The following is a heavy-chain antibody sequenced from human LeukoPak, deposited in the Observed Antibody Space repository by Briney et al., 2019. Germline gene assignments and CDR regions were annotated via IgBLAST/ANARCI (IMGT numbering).Heavy chain of an antibody. CDR1: GDTLTVHN. D-gene: IGHD6-25*01. Sequence: ASVKVSCRASGDTLTVHNIHWMRQAPGQGLEWMGWIHPSSGARQYAQKFQGRVTMTRDTSISTAYMELSSLRSDDTAIYYCAVSVQAASIPVFDYWGQGALLTVSS. V-gene: IGHV1-2*02. J-gene: IGHJ4*02. CDR3: AVSVQAASIPVFDY. CDR2: IHPSSGAR.